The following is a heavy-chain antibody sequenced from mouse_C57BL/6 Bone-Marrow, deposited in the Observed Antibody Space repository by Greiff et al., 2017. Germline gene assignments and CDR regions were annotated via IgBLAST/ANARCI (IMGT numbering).Heavy chain of an antibody. J-gene: IGHJ2*01. Sequence: EVKVVESEGGLVQPGSSMKLSCTASGFTFSDYYMAWVRQVPEKGLEWVANINYDGSSTYYLDSLKSRFIISRDNAKNILYLQMSSLKSEDTATYYCARENGYDEVDYWGQGTTLTVSS. CDR2: INYDGSST. CDR1: GFTFSDYY. V-gene: IGHV5-16*01. CDR3: ARENGYDEVDY. D-gene: IGHD2-2*01.